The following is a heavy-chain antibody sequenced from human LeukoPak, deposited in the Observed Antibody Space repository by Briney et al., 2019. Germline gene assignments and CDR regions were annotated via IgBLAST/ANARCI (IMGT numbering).Heavy chain of an antibody. V-gene: IGHV4-59*01. CDR1: DDSISDYY. D-gene: IGHD3-16*01. Sequence: PSETLSLTCTVSDDSISDYYRGWIRQSPGKGLEWIGYFYNSGRSTYNPSLKSRVTISADTSKNHFSLKLNSVTTADTAVYYCARDLPYDYVWGSYPNWFDPWGQGTLVTVSS. CDR2: FYNSGRS. CDR3: ARDLPYDYVWGSYPNWFDP. J-gene: IGHJ5*02.